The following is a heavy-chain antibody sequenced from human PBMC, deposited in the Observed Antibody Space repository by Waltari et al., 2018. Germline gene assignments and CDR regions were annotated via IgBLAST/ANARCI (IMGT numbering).Heavy chain of an antibody. D-gene: IGHD3-3*01. V-gene: IGHV4-59*01. J-gene: IGHJ6*03. Sequence: QVQPQESGPGLVKPSETLSLTCSVSGGSLTGYSWSWIWQSPGMGLEWIGYDYYTGTTNNNPTLRSRIRITLDASKSQISLELNSVTAADTPVYYCARGANFWGRFSYWYMDVWGKGTPVTISS. CDR3: ARGANFWGRFSYWYMDV. CDR1: GGSLTGYS. CDR2: DYYTGTT.